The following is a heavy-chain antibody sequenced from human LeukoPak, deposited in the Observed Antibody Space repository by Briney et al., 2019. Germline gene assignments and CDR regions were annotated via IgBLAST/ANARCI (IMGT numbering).Heavy chain of an antibody. Sequence: ASVRVSCKASGYTFTVYYMHWVRQAPGQGLEWMGWINPNSGGTNYAQKFQGRVTMTRDTSISTAYMELSRLRSDDTAVYYCARFITMVRAPDYWGQGTLVTVSS. CDR3: ARFITMVRAPDY. D-gene: IGHD3-10*01. V-gene: IGHV1-2*02. CDR2: INPNSGGT. J-gene: IGHJ4*02. CDR1: GYTFTVYY.